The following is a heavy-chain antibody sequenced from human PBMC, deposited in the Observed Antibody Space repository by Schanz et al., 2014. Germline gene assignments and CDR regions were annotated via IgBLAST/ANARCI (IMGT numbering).Heavy chain of an antibody. CDR2: ISSTSTYL. CDR1: GFTFSSYT. CDR3: ARGTPFRCDY. V-gene: IGHV3-21*01. J-gene: IGHJ4*02. Sequence: EVQMLESGGGLVKPGDSLRLSCAASGFTFSSYTMKWVRQAPGKGLEWVSSISSTSTYLYYADSVKGRFTISRDSARNSLYVQMSSLRAEDTAVYYCARGTPFRCDYWGQGTLVTVSS. D-gene: IGHD3-16*01.